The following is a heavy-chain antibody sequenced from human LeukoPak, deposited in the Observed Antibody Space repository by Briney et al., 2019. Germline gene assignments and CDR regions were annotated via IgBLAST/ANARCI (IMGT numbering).Heavy chain of an antibody. D-gene: IGHD7-27*01. Sequence: SETLSLTCTVSDSSISSHSWGWIRHPPGKGLEWIGYDSNNGNINYNPALKSRVTISVDTSKRQISLNLRSVTAADTAVYYCARDNWGSLDYWGQGTLVTVSS. CDR1: DSSISSHS. J-gene: IGHJ4*02. CDR3: ARDNWGSLDY. CDR2: DSNNGNI. V-gene: IGHV4-59*11.